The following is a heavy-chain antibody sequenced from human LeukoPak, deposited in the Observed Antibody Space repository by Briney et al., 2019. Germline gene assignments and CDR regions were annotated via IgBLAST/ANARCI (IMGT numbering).Heavy chain of an antibody. V-gene: IGHV3-48*04. Sequence: QSGGSLRLSCEASEFAFSDYSMNWVRQAPGKGLEWVSYISSSTTTVKYAGAVKGRFTISRDNAKNSLYLQMNSLRAEDTAVYYCAGRFDYWGQGTLVTVSS. CDR1: EFAFSDYS. CDR3: AGRFDY. CDR2: ISSSTTTV. J-gene: IGHJ4*02. D-gene: IGHD1-26*01.